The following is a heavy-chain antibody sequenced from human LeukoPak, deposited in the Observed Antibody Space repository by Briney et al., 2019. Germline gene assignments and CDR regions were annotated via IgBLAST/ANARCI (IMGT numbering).Heavy chain of an antibody. D-gene: IGHD5-12*01. Sequence: SETLSLTCAVYGGSFSGYYWSWIRQPPGKGLEWIGEINHSGSTNYNPSLKSRVTISVDTSKNQFSLKLSSVTAADTAVYYCARGLRLDIVATTYFDYWGQGTLVTVSS. CDR3: ARGLRLDIVATTYFDY. CDR1: GGSFSGYY. CDR2: INHSGST. J-gene: IGHJ4*02. V-gene: IGHV4-34*01.